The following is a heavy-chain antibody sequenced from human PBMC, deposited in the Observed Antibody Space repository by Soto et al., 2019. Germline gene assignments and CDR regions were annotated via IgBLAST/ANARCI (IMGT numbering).Heavy chain of an antibody. D-gene: IGHD3-9*01. V-gene: IGHV3-33*01. CDR3: ARDMLGGGMYYDILTGYGMDV. J-gene: IGHJ6*02. CDR1: GFTFSSYG. Sequence: QVQLVESGGGVVQPGRSLRLSCAASGFTFSSYGMHWVRQAPGKGLEWVAVIWYDGSNKYYADSVKGRFTISRDNSKNTLYLQMNSLRAEDTAVYYCARDMLGGGMYYDILTGYGMDVWGQGTTVTVSS. CDR2: IWYDGSNK.